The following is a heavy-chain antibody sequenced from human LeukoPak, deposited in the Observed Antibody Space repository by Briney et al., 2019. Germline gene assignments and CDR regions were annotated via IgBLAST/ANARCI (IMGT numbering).Heavy chain of an antibody. V-gene: IGHV3-23*01. CDR2: ISGSGGST. D-gene: IGHD2-21*02. CDR3: ARAARHCGGDCYTMYNWFDP. CDR1: GFTLSIYA. J-gene: IGHJ5*02. Sequence: GGSLRLSCAASGFTLSIYAVSWVRPAPGKGREWVSGISGSGGSTYYADSVKGRFTISRDNSKTTLYLQMNSLRAEDTAVYYCARAARHCGGDCYTMYNWFDPWGQGTLVTVSS.